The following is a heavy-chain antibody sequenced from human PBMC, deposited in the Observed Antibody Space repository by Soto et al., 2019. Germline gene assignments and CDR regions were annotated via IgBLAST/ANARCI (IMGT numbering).Heavy chain of an antibody. CDR3: ARDQLSGYDFWSGYYKDYYYGMDV. V-gene: IGHV4-59*01. D-gene: IGHD3-3*01. CDR1: GGFISRYY. Sequence: ASETLSLTCTGSGGFISRYYWSWIRQPPGKGLEWIGYIYYSGSTNYNPSLKSRVTISVDTSKNQFSLKLSSVTAADTAVYYCARDQLSGYDFWSGYYKDYYYGMDVWGQGTTVTVSS. CDR2: IYYSGST. J-gene: IGHJ6*02.